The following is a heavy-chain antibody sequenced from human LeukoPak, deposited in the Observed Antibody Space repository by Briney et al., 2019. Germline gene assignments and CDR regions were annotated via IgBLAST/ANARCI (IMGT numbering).Heavy chain of an antibody. D-gene: IGHD5-18*01. J-gene: IGHJ4*02. CDR1: GFTFSSYS. Sequence: GGSLRLSCAASGFTFSSYSMNWVRQAPGKGLEWVSVISGSGGSINYADSVKGRFTISRDNSKNTLYLQMNSLRAEDTAVYYCAKDRYSYGSEFDYWGQGTLVTVSS. CDR3: AKDRYSYGSEFDY. CDR2: ISGSGGSI. V-gene: IGHV3-23*01.